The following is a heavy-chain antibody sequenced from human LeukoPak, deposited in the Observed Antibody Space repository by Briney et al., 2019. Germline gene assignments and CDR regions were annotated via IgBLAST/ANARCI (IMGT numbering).Heavy chain of an antibody. J-gene: IGHJ4*02. V-gene: IGHV4-59*11. D-gene: IGHD1-26*01. CDR1: GGSISSHY. CDR2: IYYSGST. CDR3: ARGLKIAGATSRNYYFDY. Sequence: SETLSLTCTVSGGSISSHYWSWIRQPPGKGLEWIGYIYYSGSTNYNPSLKSRVTISVDTSKNQFSLKLSSVTAADTAVYYCARGLKIAGATSRNYYFDYWGQGTLVTVSS.